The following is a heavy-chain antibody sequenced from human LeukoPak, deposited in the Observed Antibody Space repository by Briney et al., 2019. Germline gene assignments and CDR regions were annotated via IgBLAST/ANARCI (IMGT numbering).Heavy chain of an antibody. CDR3: ARIRYDNSGYYHPFDY. V-gene: IGHV2-70*13. CDR2: IDWDDDK. J-gene: IGHJ4*02. D-gene: IGHD3-22*01. Sequence: ESGPTLVNPAQTLTLTCTFSGFSLSTGGMCVSWIRQPPGKALEWLALIDWDDDKYYSTSLKTRLTISKDTSKNQVVLTVTNMDPVDTATYYCARIRYDNSGYYHPFDYWGQGTLVTVSS. CDR1: GFSLSTGGMC.